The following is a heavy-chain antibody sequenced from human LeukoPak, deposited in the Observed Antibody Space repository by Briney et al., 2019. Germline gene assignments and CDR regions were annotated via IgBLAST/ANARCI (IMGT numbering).Heavy chain of an antibody. CDR2: IYYSGST. D-gene: IGHD3-10*01. J-gene: IGHJ6*03. CDR1: GGSISSYY. Sequence: SETLSLTCTVSGGSISSYYWSWIRQPPGKGLEWIGYIYYSGSTSYNPSLKSRVTISVDTSKNQFSLKLSSVTAADTAVYYCARGRDYYGSGSYYNYYYYYYMDVWGKGTTVTVSS. CDR3: ARGRDYYGSGSYYNYYYYYYMDV. V-gene: IGHV4-59*01.